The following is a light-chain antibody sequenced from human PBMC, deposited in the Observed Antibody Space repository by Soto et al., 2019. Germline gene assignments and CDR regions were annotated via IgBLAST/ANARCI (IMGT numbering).Light chain of an antibody. V-gene: IGKV3-15*01. J-gene: IGKJ2*01. Sequence: EIVMTQSPATLSVSPGERATLSCRASQSVDNYLAWYQQRPGQAPRLLVYATSTRATGIPPRSSGSGSGTEFTLTISSLQYEDFVVYYCQQCKKWPLTFGQGTKLEIK. CDR3: QQCKKWPLT. CDR2: ATS. CDR1: QSVDNY.